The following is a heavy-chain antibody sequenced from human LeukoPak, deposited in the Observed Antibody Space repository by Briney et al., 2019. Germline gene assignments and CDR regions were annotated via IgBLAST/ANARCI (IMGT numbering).Heavy chain of an antibody. J-gene: IGHJ4*02. Sequence: SETLSLTCTVSGGSINYYYWSWIRQPPGKGLEWFGYVYYRGSTNYNASLKSRVTISVDTSKNQFSLKLSSVTAADTAVYYCAREGGGIYDSSGYYPGTFDYWGQGTLVTVSS. D-gene: IGHD3-22*01. CDR2: VYYRGST. V-gene: IGHV4-59*01. CDR1: GGSINYYY. CDR3: AREGGGIYDSSGYYPGTFDY.